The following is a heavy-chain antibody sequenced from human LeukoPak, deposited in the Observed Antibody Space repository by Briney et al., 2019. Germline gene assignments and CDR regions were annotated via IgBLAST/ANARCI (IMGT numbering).Heavy chain of an antibody. Sequence: SETLSLTGAVYGGSFSGYYWSWIRQPPGKGLEWIGEINHSGSTNYNPSLKSRVTISVDTSKNQFSLKLSSVTAADTAVYYCARGSVSSWHYYYYYMDVWGKGTTVTVSS. CDR2: INHSGST. D-gene: IGHD6-13*01. CDR3: ARGSVSSWHYYYYYMDV. CDR1: GGSFSGYY. J-gene: IGHJ6*03. V-gene: IGHV4-34*01.